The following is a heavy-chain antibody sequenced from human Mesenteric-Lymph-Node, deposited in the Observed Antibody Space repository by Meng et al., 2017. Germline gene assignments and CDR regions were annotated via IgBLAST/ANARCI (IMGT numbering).Heavy chain of an antibody. D-gene: IGHD1-26*01. J-gene: IGHJ4*02. CDR1: GYSISSGYY. CDR3: ARDRGYSGSYYFDY. CDR2: IYYSGTT. V-gene: IGHV4-38-2*02. Sequence: SETLSLTCTVSGYSISSGYYWGWIRQPPGKGLEWIGYIYYSGTTNYNPSLKSRVTMSVDTSKNLFSLKLSSVTAADTAMYYCARDRGYSGSYYFDYWGQGTLVTVSS.